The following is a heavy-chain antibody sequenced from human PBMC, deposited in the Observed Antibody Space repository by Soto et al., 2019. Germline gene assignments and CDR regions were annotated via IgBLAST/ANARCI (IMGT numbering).Heavy chain of an antibody. J-gene: IGHJ4*02. D-gene: IGHD5-12*01. CDR1: GFTFSSYA. CDR2: ISYDGSNK. CDR3: ARDMGRDGYNNFDY. Sequence: QVQLVESGGGVVQPGRSLRLSCAASGFTFSSYAMHWVRQAPGKGLEWVAVISYDGSNKYYADSVKGRFTISRDNPKNTLYLQMNSLRAEDTAVYYCARDMGRDGYNNFDYWGQGTLVTVSS. V-gene: IGHV3-30-3*01.